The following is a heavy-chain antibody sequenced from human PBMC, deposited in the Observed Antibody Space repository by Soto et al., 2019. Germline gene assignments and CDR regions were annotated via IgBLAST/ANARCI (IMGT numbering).Heavy chain of an antibody. CDR1: GGSIINGDYY. V-gene: IGHV4-30-4*01. J-gene: IGHJ4*02. Sequence: PSETLSLTCTVSGGSIINGDYYWTWIRQPPGKGLEWIGYIYYSGNTYYNPSLRSRVMIPVDTSKNQFSLNLSSVTAADTAVYYCASGYYDILTDRDTKYYFDYWGQGALVTVSS. CDR2: IYYSGNT. D-gene: IGHD3-9*01. CDR3: ASGYYDILTDRDTKYYFDY.